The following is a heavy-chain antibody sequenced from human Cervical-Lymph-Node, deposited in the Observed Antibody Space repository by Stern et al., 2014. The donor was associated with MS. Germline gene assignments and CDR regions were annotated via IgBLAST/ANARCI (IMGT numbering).Heavy chain of an antibody. CDR1: GGTFSTYS. CDR3: ARYSGTFYFDS. Sequence: QVQLVQSGAEVKRPGSSVRVSCKASGGTFSTYSISWVLQAPGQGLEWMGGIILIFGTMNYAQKFQGRVTISADKSTSTAYLDLSSLTSEDTAMYYCARYSGTFYFDSWGQGTLVSVSS. D-gene: IGHD1-26*01. V-gene: IGHV1-69*06. CDR2: IILIFGTM. J-gene: IGHJ4*02.